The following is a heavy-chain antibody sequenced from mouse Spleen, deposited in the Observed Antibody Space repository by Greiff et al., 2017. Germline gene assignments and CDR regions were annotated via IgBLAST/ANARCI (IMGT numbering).Heavy chain of an antibody. CDR3: ANYGNYEYFDV. Sequence: EVKLQESGPELVKPGASVKMSCKASGYTFTDYNMHWVKQSHGKSLEWIGYINPNNGGTSYNQKFKGKATLTVNKSSSTAYMELRSLTSEDSAVYYCANYGNYEYFDVWGAGTTVTVSS. D-gene: IGHD2-1*01. CDR1: GYTFTDYN. V-gene: IGHV1-22*01. J-gene: IGHJ1*01. CDR2: INPNNGGT.